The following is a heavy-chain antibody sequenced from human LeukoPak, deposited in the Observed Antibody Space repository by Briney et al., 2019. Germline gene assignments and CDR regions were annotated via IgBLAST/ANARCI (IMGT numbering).Heavy chain of an antibody. Sequence: GGSLRLSCAASGFTFSSYSMNWVRQAPGKGLEWVANIKQDGSEKYYVDSVKGRFTISRDNAKNSLYLQMNSLRAEDTAVYYCARRSTVKHRDYWGQGTLVTVSS. CDR3: ARRSTVKHRDY. CDR1: GFTFSSYS. J-gene: IGHJ4*02. V-gene: IGHV3-7*01. D-gene: IGHD4-17*01. CDR2: IKQDGSEK.